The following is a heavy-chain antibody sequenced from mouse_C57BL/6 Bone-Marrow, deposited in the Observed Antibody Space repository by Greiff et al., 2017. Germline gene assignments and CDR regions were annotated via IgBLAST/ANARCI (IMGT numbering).Heavy chain of an antibody. V-gene: IGHV5-6*01. Sequence: EVNVVESGGDLVKPGGSLKLSCAASGFTFSSYGMSWVRQTPDKRLEWVATISSGGSYTYYPDSVKGRFTISRDNAKNTLYLQMSSLKSEDTAMYYCARVYDGYLGYWGQGTTLTVSS. D-gene: IGHD2-3*01. J-gene: IGHJ2*01. CDR1: GFTFSSYG. CDR2: ISSGGSYT. CDR3: ARVYDGYLGY.